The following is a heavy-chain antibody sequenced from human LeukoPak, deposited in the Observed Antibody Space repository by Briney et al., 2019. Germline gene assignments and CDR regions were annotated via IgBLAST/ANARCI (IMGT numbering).Heavy chain of an antibody. CDR3: ARDPNGDYIGAFDM. CDR2: IRGGGGSA. D-gene: IGHD4-17*01. V-gene: IGHV3-23*01. Sequence: GGSLRLSCTASGFTFSAYAMMWARQAPGKGPEWVSAIRGGGGSAFYADSVKGRFTISRDNSKYTLFLQMNSLRAEDTAVYYCARDPNGDYIGAFDMWGPGTMVTVSS. J-gene: IGHJ3*02. CDR1: GFTFSAYA.